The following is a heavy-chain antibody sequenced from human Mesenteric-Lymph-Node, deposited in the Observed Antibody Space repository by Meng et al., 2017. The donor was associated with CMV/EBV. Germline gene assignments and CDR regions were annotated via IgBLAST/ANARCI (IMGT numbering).Heavy chain of an antibody. D-gene: IGHD1-26*01. CDR2: ISSGSIYI. CDR1: GFTFSSSD. Sequence: SCAASGFTFSSSDMNWVRQAPGKGLEWVSSISSGSIYIYYADSVRGRFTIPRDNAKNSLYLQMNSLRDEDTAVYFCARDQSGTYYFDFWGQGTLVTVSS. CDR3: ARDQSGTYYFDF. J-gene: IGHJ4*02. V-gene: IGHV3-21*01.